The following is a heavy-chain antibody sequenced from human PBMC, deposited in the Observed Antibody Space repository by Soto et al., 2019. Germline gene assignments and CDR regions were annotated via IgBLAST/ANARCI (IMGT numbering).Heavy chain of an antibody. CDR2: IYSSGST. D-gene: IGHD6-19*01. J-gene: IGHJ6*02. CDR3: ARHKGAVAGHYYYYGMDV. V-gene: IGHV4-59*08. Sequence: PSETLSLTCTVSGGSISSYYWSWIRQPPGKGLEWIGYIYSSGSTNYNPSLKSRVTISVDTSKNQFSLKLSSVTAADTAVYYCARHKGAVAGHYYYYGMDVWGQGTTVTVSS. CDR1: GGSISSYY.